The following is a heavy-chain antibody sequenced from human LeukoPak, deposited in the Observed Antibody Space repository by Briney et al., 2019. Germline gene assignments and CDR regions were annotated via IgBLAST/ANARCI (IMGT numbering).Heavy chain of an antibody. J-gene: IGHJ4*02. CDR3: ATYNYDDCRGYYYEWAN. D-gene: IGHD3-22*01. CDR1: GYGFTSYW. CDR2: IFPGDSDT. Sequence: GAALQISCKGAGYGFTSYWIGWVRPLPGEGLVWRGSIFPGDSDTKYSPSFQGLVTISADKSITTAYLQWSSLNAADTAMYYCATYNYDDCRGYYYEWANWGQGTLVTVSS. V-gene: IGHV5-51*01.